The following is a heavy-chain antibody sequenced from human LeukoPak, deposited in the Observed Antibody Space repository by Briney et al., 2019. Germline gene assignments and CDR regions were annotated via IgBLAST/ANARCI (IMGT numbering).Heavy chain of an antibody. D-gene: IGHD3-16*02. V-gene: IGHV1-69*13. Sequence: ASVKVSCKASGGTFISYAISWVRQAPGQGLEWMGGIIPIFGTANYAQKFQGRVTITADESTSTAYMELSSLRSEDTAVYYCAREGRFGGVIVPDYWGQGTLVTVSS. CDR3: AREGRFGGVIVPDY. J-gene: IGHJ4*02. CDR2: IIPIFGTA. CDR1: GGTFISYA.